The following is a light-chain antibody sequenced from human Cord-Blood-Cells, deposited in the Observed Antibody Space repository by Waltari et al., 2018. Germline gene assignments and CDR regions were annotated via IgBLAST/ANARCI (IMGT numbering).Light chain of an antibody. CDR2: AAS. V-gene: IGKV1-39*01. CDR1: QSISSY. CDR3: QQSHSTPPEYS. J-gene: IGKJ2*03. Sequence: DIQMTQSPSSLSASVGGRVTITCRASQSISSYLNWYQQKPGKAPKLLIYAASRLQSGVPSRFSGSGSGTDFTLSISRLQAEDFATYYCQQSHSTPPEYSVGQGIKLEIK.